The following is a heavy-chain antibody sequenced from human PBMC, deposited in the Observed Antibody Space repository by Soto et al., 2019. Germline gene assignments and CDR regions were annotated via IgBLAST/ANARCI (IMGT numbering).Heavy chain of an antibody. CDR2: ISTKNGHT. CDR3: ARDHFPWFDP. D-gene: IGHD3-3*02. Sequence: VQLVQSGAEVKKSGASVKVSCKASGYTFLTYDISWVRQAPGQGLEWMGWISTKNGHTNYSQNLQGRATMTTDTSTNTAYLELRNLRSDDTAVYFCARDHFPWFDPWGQGTLVTVSS. V-gene: IGHV1-18*01. J-gene: IGHJ5*02. CDR1: GYTFLTYD.